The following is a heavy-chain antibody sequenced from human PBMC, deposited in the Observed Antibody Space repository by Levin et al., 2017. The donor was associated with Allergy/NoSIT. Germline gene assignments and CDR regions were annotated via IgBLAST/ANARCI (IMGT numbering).Heavy chain of an antibody. CDR1: AFTFDDYV. V-gene: IGHV3-9*01. Sequence: GGSLRLSCAASAFTFDDYVMHWVRQAPGKGLEWVAGISWNSVNVAYADSVKGRFTISRDNAKNSLYLQMNSLRIVDTALYYCVKDISKSRGDAFDIWGQGTMVAVSS. J-gene: IGHJ3*02. CDR3: VKDISKSRGDAFDI. CDR2: ISWNSVNV.